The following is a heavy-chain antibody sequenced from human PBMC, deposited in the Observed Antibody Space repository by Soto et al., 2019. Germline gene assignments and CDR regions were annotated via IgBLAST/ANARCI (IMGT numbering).Heavy chain of an antibody. D-gene: IGHD6-13*01. V-gene: IGHV4-30-4*01. CDR2: IYYSGST. CDR3: AREKPAAAGGGHWFDP. Sequence: QVQLQESGPGLVKPSQTLSLTCTVSGGSISSGDYYWSWIRQPPGKGREWLGYIYYSGSTYYNPSLKSRVTISVDTSKNQFSLKLSSVTAADTAVYYCAREKPAAAGGGHWFDPWGQGTLVTVSS. J-gene: IGHJ5*02. CDR1: GGSISSGDYY.